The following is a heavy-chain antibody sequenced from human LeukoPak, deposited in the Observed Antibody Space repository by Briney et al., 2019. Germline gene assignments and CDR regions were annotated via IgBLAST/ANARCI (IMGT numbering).Heavy chain of an antibody. CDR3: ARVSDYWFDP. J-gene: IGHJ5*02. CDR2: INHSGST. Sequence: SETPSLTCAVYGGSFSGYYWSWIRQPPGKGLEWIGEINHSGSTNYNPSLKSRVTISVDTSKNQFSLKLSSVTAADTAVYYCARVSDYWFDPWGQGTLVTVSS. D-gene: IGHD2-21*02. V-gene: IGHV4-34*01. CDR1: GGSFSGYY.